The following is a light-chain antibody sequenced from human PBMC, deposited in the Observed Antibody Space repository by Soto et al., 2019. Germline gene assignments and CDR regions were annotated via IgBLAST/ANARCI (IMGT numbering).Light chain of an antibody. V-gene: IGKV3-20*01. CDR2: GAS. CDR3: QQYGDSPQT. Sequence: EIVLTQSPGTLSLSPGERAALSCRASQSVSSSYLAWYQQTPGQAPRLLIYGASNRATGIPDRFSGCGSGTDFTLTIRRLEPEDFAVYYWQQYGDSPQTFGQGTKVDIK. CDR1: QSVSSSY. J-gene: IGKJ1*01.